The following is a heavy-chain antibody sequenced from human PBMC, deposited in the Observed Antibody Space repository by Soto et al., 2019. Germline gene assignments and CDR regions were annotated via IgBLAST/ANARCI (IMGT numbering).Heavy chain of an antibody. CDR3: ARHPQVPYYQKGLDC. D-gene: IGHD3-10*01. V-gene: IGHV4-59*08. CDR2: IYYTGST. CDR1: TGSISSYY. J-gene: IGHJ4*02. Sequence: SETLSLTCTFSTGSISSYYWSWIRQPPGKGLEWLGFIYYTGSTNYNPSLKSRVTISVDTSKNQVSLHLKSVTAADTAVYYCARHPQVPYYQKGLDCWGQGTLVTVSS.